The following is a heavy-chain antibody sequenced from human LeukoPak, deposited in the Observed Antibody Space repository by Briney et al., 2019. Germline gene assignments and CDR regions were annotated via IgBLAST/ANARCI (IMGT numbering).Heavy chain of an antibody. Sequence: ASVKVSCKASGYTFTTYGISWVRQAPGRGLEWMGWISAYNKNYAQKVQGRVTMTTDTSTNTAYMELRSLRSEDTAVYYCARGPPRSPADYWGQGTLVTVSS. D-gene: IGHD2-2*01. J-gene: IGHJ4*02. V-gene: IGHV1-18*01. CDR3: ARGPPRSPADY. CDR2: ISAYNK. CDR1: GYTFTTYG.